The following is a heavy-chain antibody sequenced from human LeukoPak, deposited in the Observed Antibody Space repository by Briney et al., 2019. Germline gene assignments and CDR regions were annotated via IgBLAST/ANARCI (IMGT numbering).Heavy chain of an antibody. CDR1: GFTFSSYA. CDR2: ISGSGGRT. CDR3: ARDSEWELRARDAFDI. J-gene: IGHJ3*02. D-gene: IGHD1-26*01. V-gene: IGHV3-23*01. Sequence: GGSLRLSCAASGFTFSSYAMSWVRQAPGKGLEWVSSISGSGGRTHYTDSVKGRFTISRDNSKNTLYLQMNSLRAEDTAVYYCARDSEWELRARDAFDIWGQGTMVTVSS.